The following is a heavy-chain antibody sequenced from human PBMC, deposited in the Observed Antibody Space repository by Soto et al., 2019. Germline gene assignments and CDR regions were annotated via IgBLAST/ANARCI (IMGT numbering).Heavy chain of an antibody. CDR2: LYSTGST. D-gene: IGHD3-22*01. CDR1: AGSVXSHY. V-gene: IGHV4-4*07. Sequence: SETLSLTCTVSAGSVXSHYWSWIRQAAGKGLEWSWRLYSTGSTNYSPSLRSRVTMSVGTSRNQFSLTLTSVTAADSAMYYCARDGSGYDSSGFDLYDGYDNWGQETMVT. J-gene: IGHJ3*02. CDR3: ARDGSGYDSSGFDLYDGYDN.